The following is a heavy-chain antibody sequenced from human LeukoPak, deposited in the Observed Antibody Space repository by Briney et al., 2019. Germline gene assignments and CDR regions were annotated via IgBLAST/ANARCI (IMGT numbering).Heavy chain of an antibody. V-gene: IGHV3-21*01. J-gene: IGHJ4*02. CDR2: VSSSSSYI. CDR1: GFTFSSYS. D-gene: IGHD4-23*01. CDR3: ARATVARDTASDY. Sequence: KSGGSLRHSCAASGFTFSSYSMNWVRQAPGKGLEWVSSVSSSSSYIYYADSVKGRFTISRDNAKNSLYLQMNSLRAEDTAVYYCARATVARDTASDYWGQGTLVTVSS.